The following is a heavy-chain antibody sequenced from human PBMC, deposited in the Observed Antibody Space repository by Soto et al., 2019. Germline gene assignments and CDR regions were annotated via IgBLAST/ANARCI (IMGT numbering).Heavy chain of an antibody. CDR3: AKALVGQYFWSGIPPAYYYYGMDV. D-gene: IGHD3-3*01. CDR1: GFTFSSYA. V-gene: IGHV3-23*01. CDR2: ISGSGGST. Sequence: EVQLLESGGGLVQPGGSLRLSCAASGFTFSSYAMSWVRQAPGKGLEWVSAISGSGGSTYYADSVKGRFTISRDNSKNTLYLQMNSLRAEDTAVYYCAKALVGQYFWSGIPPAYYYYGMDVWGQGTTVTVSS. J-gene: IGHJ6*02.